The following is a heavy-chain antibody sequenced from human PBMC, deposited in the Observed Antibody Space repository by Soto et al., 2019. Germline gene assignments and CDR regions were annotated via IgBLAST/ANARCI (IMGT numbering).Heavy chain of an antibody. D-gene: IGHD1-1*01. CDR2: INPNSGDT. V-gene: IGHV1-2*04. Sequence: GASVKVSCKASGYTFTSYGISWVRQAPGQGLEWMGWINPNSGDTNYAQKFQGWVTMTRDTSISTAYMELSRLRSDDTAVYYCARALPDNWNDEGYYYYMDVWGKGTTVTVSS. CDR1: GYTFTSYG. J-gene: IGHJ6*03. CDR3: ARALPDNWNDEGYYYYMDV.